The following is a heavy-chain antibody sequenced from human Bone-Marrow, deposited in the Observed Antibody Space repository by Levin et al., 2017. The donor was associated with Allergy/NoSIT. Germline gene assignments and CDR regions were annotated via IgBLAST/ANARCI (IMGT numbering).Heavy chain of an antibody. Sequence: LSLTCAASGFTFDDYALHWVRQAPGKGLEWVSGITWNGDAIGYADSVKGRFTISRDNAKNSVYLQMNSLTPEDTAFSYCARDRGGFYGGMDYWGQGTLVTVSS. CDR2: ITWNGDAI. V-gene: IGHV3-9*01. CDR1: GFTFDDYA. CDR3: ARDRGGFYGGMDY. J-gene: IGHJ4*02. D-gene: IGHD5-12*01.